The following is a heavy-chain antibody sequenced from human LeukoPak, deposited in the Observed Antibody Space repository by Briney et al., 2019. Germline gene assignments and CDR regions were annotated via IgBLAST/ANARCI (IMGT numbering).Heavy chain of an antibody. Sequence: PGGSLRLSCAASGFTFSSYAMSWVRQAPGKGLEWVSAISVGGRSTYYADSVKGRFTLSRDNSKNTLYLQMNSLRAEDSAVYYCAKAVAAGMAFDIWGQGTMVTVSS. J-gene: IGHJ3*02. CDR2: ISVGGRST. CDR3: AKAVAAGMAFDI. CDR1: GFTFSSYA. V-gene: IGHV3-23*01. D-gene: IGHD6-25*01.